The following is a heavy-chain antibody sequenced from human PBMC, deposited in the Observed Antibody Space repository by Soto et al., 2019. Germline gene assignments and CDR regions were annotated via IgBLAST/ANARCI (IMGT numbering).Heavy chain of an antibody. Sequence: SETLSLTCTVSGGSISSYYWSWIRQPPGKGLEWIGYVHDSWGSHYNPSLKSRVAISLDTSKSQFSLKLTSVTATDTAVYSSVRQGFGAIDGLVDVWGQAYTVTVSS. CDR2: VHDSWGS. CDR3: VRQGFGAIDGLVDV. D-gene: IGHD3-10*01. CDR1: GGSISSYY. V-gene: IGHV4-59*08. J-gene: IGHJ6*01.